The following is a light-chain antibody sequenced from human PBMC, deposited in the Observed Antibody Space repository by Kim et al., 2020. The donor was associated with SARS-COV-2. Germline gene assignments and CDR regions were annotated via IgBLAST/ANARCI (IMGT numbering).Light chain of an antibody. Sequence: GQSITISCTGDTSDVRTYKFVSWYQKHPGKGPKLIIYEVNRRPSGVSNRFSASKSGNTASLTISGLQPEDEADYYCCSYATTNTWVFGGGTKVTVL. J-gene: IGLJ3*02. CDR2: EVN. CDR1: TSDVRTYKF. V-gene: IGLV2-23*02. CDR3: CSYATTNTWV.